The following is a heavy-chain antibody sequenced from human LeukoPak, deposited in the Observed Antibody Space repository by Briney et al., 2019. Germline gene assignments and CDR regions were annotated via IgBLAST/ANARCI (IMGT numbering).Heavy chain of an antibody. D-gene: IGHD6-13*01. CDR2: IKQDGSEK. CDR1: GFTFSSYW. V-gene: IGHV3-7*01. J-gene: IGHJ4*02. CDR3: VRRYSSRWYLFYFDY. Sequence: GGSLRLSCAASGFTFSSYWMSWVRQAPGKGLEWVANIKQDGSEKYYVDSVKGRFTISRDNAKNSLYLQMNSLRAEDTAVYYCVRRYSSRWYLFYFDYWGQGTLVTVSS.